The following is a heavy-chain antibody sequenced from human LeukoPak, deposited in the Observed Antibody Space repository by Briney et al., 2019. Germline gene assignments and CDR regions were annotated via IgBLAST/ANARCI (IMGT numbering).Heavy chain of an antibody. D-gene: IGHD3-10*01. V-gene: IGHV4-34*01. CDR2: INHSGST. J-gene: IGHJ6*03. Sequence: PSETLSLTCAVYGVSFSGYYWSWIRQPPGKGLEWIGEINHSGSTNYNPSLKSRVTISVDTSKNQFSLKLSSVTAADTAVYYCARTYYGSAIYYYYYMDVWGKGTTVTISS. CDR3: ARTYYGSAIYYYYYMDV. CDR1: GVSFSGYY.